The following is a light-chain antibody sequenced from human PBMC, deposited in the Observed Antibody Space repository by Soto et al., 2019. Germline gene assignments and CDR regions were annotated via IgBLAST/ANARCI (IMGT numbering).Light chain of an antibody. Sequence: DIQMIQSPATLSASVGDRITITCRASENIFKYVAWYQQTSGSAPNLLIYAASDLESGDPSRFSGSGSGTEFSLTIDNLQHNDSATYYCQHYNTRSIAFGGGTKVDVK. CDR2: AAS. CDR1: ENIFKY. J-gene: IGKJ4*01. CDR3: QHYNTRSIA. V-gene: IGKV1-5*01.